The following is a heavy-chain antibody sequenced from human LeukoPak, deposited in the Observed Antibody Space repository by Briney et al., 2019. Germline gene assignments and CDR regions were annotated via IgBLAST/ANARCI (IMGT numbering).Heavy chain of an antibody. J-gene: IGHJ4*02. Sequence: TGGSLRLSCAASGFTFSSYGMHWVRQAPGKGLEWVAVIPYDGSNKYYADSVKGRFTISRDNSKNTLYLQMNSLRAEDTAVYYCAKDPDYWGQGTLVTVSS. CDR1: GFTFSSYG. V-gene: IGHV3-30*18. CDR3: AKDPDY. CDR2: IPYDGSNK.